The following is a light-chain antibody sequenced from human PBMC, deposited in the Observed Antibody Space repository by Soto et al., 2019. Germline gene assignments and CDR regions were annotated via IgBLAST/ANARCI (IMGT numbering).Light chain of an antibody. V-gene: IGKV3-15*01. CDR1: QSVSSK. J-gene: IGKJ2*01. CDR3: QQYSNWPPYT. Sequence: EIVMTQSPATLSVSPGERATLSCRASQSVSSKLAWYQQKPGQAPRLLIYGASARATGVPARFSGSGSGTDFTLTISSLQSEDFAVYYCQQYSNWPPYTFGQGTKLEI. CDR2: GAS.